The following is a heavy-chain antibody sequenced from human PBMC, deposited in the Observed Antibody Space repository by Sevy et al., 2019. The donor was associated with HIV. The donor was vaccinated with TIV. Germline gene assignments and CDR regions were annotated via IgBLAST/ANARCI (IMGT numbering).Heavy chain of an antibody. J-gene: IGHJ4*02. V-gene: IGHV1-18*01. CDR1: GYSFNMYG. D-gene: IGHD3-3*01. Sequence: ASVKVSCKTSGYSFNMYGISWVRQAPGQGLEWMGWISAYTGDTDYRQMFRGRVTMTTDASTNTAYMELRRLTSDDTAVYYCARHRPQGVVIIPGSGYHYSADFWGQGTMVTVSS. CDR3: ARHRPQGVVIIPGSGYHYSADF. CDR2: ISAYTGDT.